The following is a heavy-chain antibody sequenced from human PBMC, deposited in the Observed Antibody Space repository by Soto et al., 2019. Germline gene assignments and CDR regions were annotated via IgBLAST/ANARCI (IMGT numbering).Heavy chain of an antibody. V-gene: IGHV4-61*01. CDR2: IYYSGST. CDR1: GGSVSNGSYY. Sequence: SETLSLTCTVSGGSVSNGSYYWSWIRQPPGKGLEWIGYIYYSGSTKYNPSLKSRVTISVDTSKNQFSLKLRSVTAADTAVYYCERNSSTHFAWLSAFDTWGQGTLVTVSS. D-gene: IGHD3-9*01. J-gene: IGHJ5*02. CDR3: ERNSSTHFAWLSAFDT.